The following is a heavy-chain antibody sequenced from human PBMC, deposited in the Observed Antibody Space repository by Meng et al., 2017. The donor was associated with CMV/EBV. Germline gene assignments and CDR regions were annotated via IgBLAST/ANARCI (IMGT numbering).Heavy chain of an antibody. D-gene: IGHD2-21*01. CDR3: AREVVIAITDLRWFDP. J-gene: IGHJ5*02. CDR2: IYYSGST. Sequence: SETLSLTCTVSGGSISSSSYYWGWIRQPPRKGLEWIGSIYYSGSTYYNPSLKSRVTISVDTSKNQFSLKLSSVTAADTAVYYCAREVVIAITDLRWFDPWGQGTLVTVSS. V-gene: IGHV4-39*07. CDR1: GGSISSSSYY.